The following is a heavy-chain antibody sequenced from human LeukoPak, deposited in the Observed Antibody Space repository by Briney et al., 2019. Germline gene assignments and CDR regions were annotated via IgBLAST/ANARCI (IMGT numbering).Heavy chain of an antibody. CDR1: GGTFSSYA. V-gene: IGHV1-69*13. CDR3: ATSPLYYDILTGKEMDV. D-gene: IGHD3-9*01. J-gene: IGHJ6*04. CDR2: IIPIFGTA. Sequence: GASVKVSCKASGGTFSSYAISWVRQAPGQGLEWMGGIIPIFGTANYAQKFQSRVTITADESTSTAYMELSSLRSEDTAVYYCATSPLYYDILTGKEMDVWGKGTTVTVSS.